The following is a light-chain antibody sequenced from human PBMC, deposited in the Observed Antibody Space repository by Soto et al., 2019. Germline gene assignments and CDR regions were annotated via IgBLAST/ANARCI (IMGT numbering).Light chain of an antibody. V-gene: IGKV3-20*01. Sequence: IVLADSPCTVSLSPWERASLSCMASQSVSNNYLAWYQQKPGQAPRLLIYGAPNRATGIPDRFSGSGSGTDFTLTISRLEPEDFAVYYCQQYGSSGTFGQGTKVDIK. CDR3: QQYGSSGT. J-gene: IGKJ1*01. CDR1: QSVSNNY. CDR2: GAP.